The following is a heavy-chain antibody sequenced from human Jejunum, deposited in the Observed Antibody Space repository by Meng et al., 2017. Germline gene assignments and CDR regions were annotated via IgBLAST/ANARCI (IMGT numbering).Heavy chain of an antibody. CDR3: ARGAVTGQRSDF. CDR2: MNSDGSST. D-gene: IGHD2-21*02. V-gene: IGHV3-74*01. CDR1: GFPLSSYG. Sequence: RLVYSGGGVVQLGVSLSLSGAPFGFPLSSYGMHWFRQAPGRGRVWVSRMNSDGSSTSYADSVKGRFSISRDNAKNTLSLQMNSLRAEDTAVYYCARGAVTGQRSDFWGQGTLVTVSS. J-gene: IGHJ4*02.